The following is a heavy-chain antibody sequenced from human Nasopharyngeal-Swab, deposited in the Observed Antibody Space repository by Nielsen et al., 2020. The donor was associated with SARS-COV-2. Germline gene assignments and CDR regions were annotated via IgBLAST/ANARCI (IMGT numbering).Heavy chain of an antibody. CDR1: GFTFSSYA. Sequence: GSLRLSCAASGFTFSSYAMSWVRQAPGKGLEWVAVISYDGSNKYYADSVKGRFTISRDNSKNTLYLQMNSLRAEDTAVYYCARDRGDGYNLYYFDYWGQGTLVTVSS. D-gene: IGHD5-24*01. CDR2: ISYDGSNK. J-gene: IGHJ4*02. CDR3: ARDRGDGYNLYYFDY. V-gene: IGHV3-30*03.